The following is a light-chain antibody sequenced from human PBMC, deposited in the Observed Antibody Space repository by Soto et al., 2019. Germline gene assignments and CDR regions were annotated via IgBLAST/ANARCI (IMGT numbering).Light chain of an antibody. Sequence: QTVVTQEPSLSVSPGGTVTLTCGLTSGSVSSTSYPSWYQQTPGQAPRTLIYNTDTRSSGVPDRFSGSILGNKAALTITGAQADDECDYYCILYKGRGISVFGGGTKLTVL. CDR3: ILYKGRGISV. CDR1: SGSVSSTSY. V-gene: IGLV8-61*01. CDR2: NTD. J-gene: IGLJ3*02.